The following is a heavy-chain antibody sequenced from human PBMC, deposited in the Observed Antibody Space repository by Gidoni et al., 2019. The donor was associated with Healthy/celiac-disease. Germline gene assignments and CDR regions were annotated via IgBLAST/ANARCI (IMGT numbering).Heavy chain of an antibody. CDR2: ISSSSSTI. D-gene: IGHD6-19*01. CDR1: GFTFSSYS. J-gene: IGHJ3*02. CDR3: ARDPGSWGIAVAGTVDAFDI. Sequence: EVQLVESGGGLVQPGGSLRLSCAASGFTFSSYSMNWVRQAPGKGLEWVSYISSSSSTIYYADSVKGRFTISRDNAKNSLYLQMNSLRAEDTAVYYCARDPGSWGIAVAGTVDAFDIWGQGTMVTVSS. V-gene: IGHV3-48*01.